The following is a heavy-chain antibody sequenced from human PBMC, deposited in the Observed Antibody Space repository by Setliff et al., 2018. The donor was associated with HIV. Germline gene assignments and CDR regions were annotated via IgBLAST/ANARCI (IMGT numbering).Heavy chain of an antibody. CDR1: GGSISSPNW. D-gene: IGHD1-26*01. J-gene: IGHJ4*01. CDR2: TSHSGSV. Sequence: PSETLSLTCAVSGGSISSPNWWNWVRQPPGKGLEWIGETSHSGSVNYNPSLKSRAAISLDRSMNQFSLNLKSVTAADTAMYYCARVNVGCSGNSRFLEDWGRGTLVTVSS. V-gene: IGHV4-4*02. CDR3: ARVNVGCSGNSRFLED.